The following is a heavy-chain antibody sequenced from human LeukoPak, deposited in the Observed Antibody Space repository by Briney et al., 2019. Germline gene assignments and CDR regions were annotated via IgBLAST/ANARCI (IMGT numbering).Heavy chain of an antibody. CDR1: GFTFSSYS. Sequence: GGSLRLSCAASGFTFSSYSMNWVRQAPGKGLEWVSYISSSSSTIYYADSVKGRFTISRDNAKDTLYLQMNSLRAEDTAVYYCARYSSSWDYWGQGTLVTVSS. D-gene: IGHD6-13*01. V-gene: IGHV3-48*01. CDR3: ARYSSSWDY. CDR2: ISSSSSTI. J-gene: IGHJ4*02.